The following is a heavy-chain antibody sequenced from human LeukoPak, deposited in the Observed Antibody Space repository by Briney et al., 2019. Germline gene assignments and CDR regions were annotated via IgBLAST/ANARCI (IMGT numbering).Heavy chain of an antibody. CDR3: ARDGGAPLAGRFDS. V-gene: IGHV1-2*02. Sequence: ASVKVSCKASGYIFSAYYLHWVRQAPEQGLEWMGWINPNSGGTNYAQNFQGRVTVTRDMSTNTAYMELSRLTSDDTAMYFCARDGGAPLAGRFDSWGQGTLVTVSS. D-gene: IGHD6-19*01. J-gene: IGHJ4*02. CDR2: INPNSGGT. CDR1: GYIFSAYY.